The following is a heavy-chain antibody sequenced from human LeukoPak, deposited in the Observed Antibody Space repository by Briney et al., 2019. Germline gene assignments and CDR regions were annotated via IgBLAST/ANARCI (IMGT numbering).Heavy chain of an antibody. CDR2: ISNSYTFI. J-gene: IGHJ4*02. D-gene: IGHD3-16*01. CDR1: GFTFSSYA. CDR3: ARGLGEATRLYYFDY. Sequence: PGGSLRLSCAASGFTFSSYAMNWVRQAPGKGLEWVSSISNSYTFIYYADSVKGRFTISRDNAKNSLYLQMNSLRAEDTAVYYCARGLGEATRLYYFDYWGQGTLVTVSS. V-gene: IGHV3-21*01.